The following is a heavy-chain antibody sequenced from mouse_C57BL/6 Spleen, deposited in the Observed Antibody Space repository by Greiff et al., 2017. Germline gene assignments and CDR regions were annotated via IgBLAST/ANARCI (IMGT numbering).Heavy chain of an antibody. D-gene: IGHD2-4*01. J-gene: IGHJ4*01. CDR2: FTMYRDAT. V-gene: IGHV1-49*01. CDR1: YFAFMASA. Sequence: LQESGAELVRPGSSVKLSCKDSYFAFMASAMHWVKQRPGHGLEWIGSFTMYRDATEYSENFKGKATLTANTSSSTAYMELSSHTTEDSAVYYCARGGDYDGGNAMDYWGQGTSVTVSS. CDR3: ARGGDYDGGNAMDY.